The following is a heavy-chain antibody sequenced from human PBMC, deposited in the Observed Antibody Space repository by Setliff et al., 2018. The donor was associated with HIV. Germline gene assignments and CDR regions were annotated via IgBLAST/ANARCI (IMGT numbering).Heavy chain of an antibody. CDR3: VLGSDGGKH. Sequence: ASVKVSCKASNYSFSSYGISWVRQAPGQGLEWMGIINPSGGSTSYAQKFQGRVTMTRDTSISTVYLQWSSLKAADSAMYYCVLGSDGGKHWGQGTPVTVSS. CDR2: INPSGGST. J-gene: IGHJ4*02. D-gene: IGHD1-26*01. V-gene: IGHV1-46*01. CDR1: NYSFSSYG.